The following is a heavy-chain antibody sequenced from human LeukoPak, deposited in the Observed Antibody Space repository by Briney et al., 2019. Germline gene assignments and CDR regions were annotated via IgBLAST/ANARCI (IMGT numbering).Heavy chain of an antibody. CDR1: GDTFTNYA. V-gene: IGHV1-3*03. CDR2: INAGNGNT. Sequence: ASVKVSCKASGDTFTNYAMHWVRQAPGQRLEWRGWINAGNGNTKYSQEFQGGVTITRDTSASTTYMELSSLSSEDIAVYYCARERIEDHYYDSSDYYYYFDYWGQGTLVTVSS. J-gene: IGHJ4*02. D-gene: IGHD3-22*01. CDR3: ARERIEDHYYDSSDYYYYFDY.